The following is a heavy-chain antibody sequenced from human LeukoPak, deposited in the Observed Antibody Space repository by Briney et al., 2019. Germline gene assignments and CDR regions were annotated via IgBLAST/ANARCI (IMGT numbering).Heavy chain of an antibody. J-gene: IGHJ5*02. D-gene: IGHD2-15*01. CDR2: ISSSGSTI. V-gene: IGHV3-48*03. CDR3: ARGGILPNWFDP. Sequence: GGSLRLSCAPSGVSFSSDEMNWVRQAPREGLEWVSYISSSGSTIYYAHSAKGPFTISRDNAKNSRYLQMRRPREKDTAPYYIARGGILPNWFDPRGQGDLVTVSS. CDR1: GVSFSSDE.